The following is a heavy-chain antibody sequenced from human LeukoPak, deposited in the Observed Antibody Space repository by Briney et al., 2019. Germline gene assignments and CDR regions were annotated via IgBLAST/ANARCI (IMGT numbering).Heavy chain of an antibody. D-gene: IGHD4-23*01. Sequence: GGSLTLSCAASGFTFSSYSMNWVRQAPGKGLEWVSAISGSGGSTYYADSVKGRFTISRDNSKNTLYLQMNSLRAEDTAVYYCAKATTVEHYFDYWGQGTLVTVSS. CDR3: AKATTVEHYFDY. J-gene: IGHJ4*02. CDR2: ISGSGGST. CDR1: GFTFSSYS. V-gene: IGHV3-23*01.